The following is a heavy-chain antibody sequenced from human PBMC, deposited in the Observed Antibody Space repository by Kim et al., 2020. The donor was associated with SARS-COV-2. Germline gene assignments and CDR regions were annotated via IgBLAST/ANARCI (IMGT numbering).Heavy chain of an antibody. D-gene: IGHD3-3*01. CDR3: ARARCWYDFWCDAFDI. CDR1: GGSVSSGSYY. Sequence: SETLSLTCTVSGGSVSSGSYYWSWIRQPPGKGLEWIGYIYYSGSTNYNPSLKSRVTISVDTSKNQFSLKLSSVTAADTAVYYCARARCWYDFWCDAFDIWGQGTMVTVSS. CDR2: IYYSGST. V-gene: IGHV4-61*01. J-gene: IGHJ3*02.